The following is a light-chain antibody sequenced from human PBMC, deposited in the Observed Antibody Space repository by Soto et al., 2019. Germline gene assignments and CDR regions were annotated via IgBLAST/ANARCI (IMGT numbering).Light chain of an antibody. J-gene: IGLJ1*01. CDR1: SSNIGNNY. CDR3: GTWDSSLSAEV. V-gene: IGLV1-51*02. CDR2: ENN. Sequence: QAVVTQPPSVSAAPGQKVTISCSGSSSNIGNNYVSWYQQLPGTAPKLLIYENNKQPSGIPDRFSGSKSGTSATLGITGLQTGDEADYYCGTWDSSLSAEVFGTGTKLTVL.